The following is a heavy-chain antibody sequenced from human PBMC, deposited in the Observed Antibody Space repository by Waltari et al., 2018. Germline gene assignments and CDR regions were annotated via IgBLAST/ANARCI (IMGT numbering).Heavy chain of an antibody. J-gene: IGHJ4*02. CDR2: IYSGGSRT. Sequence: EVQLLESGGGLVQPGGSLRLSCAASGFTFSSYAMSWVRQAPGKGLEWVSVIYSGGSRTYYADSVKGRFTISRDKSKNTLDLQMNSLGAEDTAVYYCANTVRPTYYYDSSGVYGLVNWGQGTLVTVSS. D-gene: IGHD3-22*01. V-gene: IGHV3-23*03. CDR1: GFTFSSYA. CDR3: ANTVRPTYYYDSSGVYGLVN.